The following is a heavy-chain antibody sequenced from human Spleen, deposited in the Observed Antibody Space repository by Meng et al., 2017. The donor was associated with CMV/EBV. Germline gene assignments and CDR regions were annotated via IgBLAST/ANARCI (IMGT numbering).Heavy chain of an antibody. CDR1: GGTFSSYA. D-gene: IGHD7-27*01. V-gene: IGHV1-69*05. CDR2: IVPIFRIV. Sequence: SCKASGGTFSSYAITWVRQAPGQGLEWMGGIVPIFRIVDYAQKFQGRVTLTTDSSTTTAFMELRSLRSDDTAVYYCARDEANWGFCDLWGRGTLVTVSS. CDR3: ARDEANWGFCDL. J-gene: IGHJ2*01.